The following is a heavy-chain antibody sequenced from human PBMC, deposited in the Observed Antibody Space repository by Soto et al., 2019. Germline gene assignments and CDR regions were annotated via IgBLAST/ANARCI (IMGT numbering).Heavy chain of an antibody. J-gene: IGHJ6*02. Sequence: SVKVSCKASGGTFSSYAISCVRQAPGQGLEWMGGIIPIFGTANYAQKFQGRVTITADESTSTAYMELSSLRSEDTAVYYCARADCSSTSCEVYYYGMDVWGQGTTVTVSS. V-gene: IGHV1-69*13. D-gene: IGHD2-2*01. CDR3: ARADCSSTSCEVYYYGMDV. CDR2: IIPIFGTA. CDR1: GGTFSSYA.